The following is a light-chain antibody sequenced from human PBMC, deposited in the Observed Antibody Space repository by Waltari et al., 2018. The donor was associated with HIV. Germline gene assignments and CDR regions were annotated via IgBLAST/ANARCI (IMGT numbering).Light chain of an antibody. CDR1: QRVGYY. V-gene: IGKV3-11*01. J-gene: IGKJ4*01. CDR3: QERSNWPPLT. CDR2: DTS. Sequence: EIVLPQSPATLSLSPGDRATLACRASQRVGYYLAWYQQKPGQAPRLLSYDTSIRATGIPARFSGSGSGTDFTLTISSLESEDFAVYYCQERSNWPPLTFGGGTKVEIK.